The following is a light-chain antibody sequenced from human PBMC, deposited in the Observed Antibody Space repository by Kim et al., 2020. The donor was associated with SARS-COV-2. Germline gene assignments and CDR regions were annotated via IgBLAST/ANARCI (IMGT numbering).Light chain of an antibody. CDR3: QQYEAYPLT. CDR1: QDIRKN. V-gene: IGKV1-16*02. CDR2: SAS. Sequence: DIQMTQSPSSLSASVGDRVTISCRASQDIRKNLAWFQQKPGKAPKSLMYSASSLESGVPSKFSGSGSGTDFTLTIYSLQPEDFATYYCQQYEAYPLTFGGGTKVEIK. J-gene: IGKJ4*01.